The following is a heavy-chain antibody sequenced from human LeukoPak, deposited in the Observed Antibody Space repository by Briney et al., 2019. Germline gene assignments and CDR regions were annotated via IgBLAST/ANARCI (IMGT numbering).Heavy chain of an antibody. J-gene: IGHJ3*02. Sequence: PGGSLRLSCAASGFIFSTYSMNWVRQAPGKGLEWVSYISSTDSTTYYADSVQGRFTISRDNAKNSLYLLMNSLRAEDTAVYYCARDLDGAVAFDIWGQGTMVTVSS. CDR1: GFIFSTYS. CDR3: ARDLDGAVAFDI. V-gene: IGHV3-48*01. D-gene: IGHD1-1*01. CDR2: ISSTDSTT.